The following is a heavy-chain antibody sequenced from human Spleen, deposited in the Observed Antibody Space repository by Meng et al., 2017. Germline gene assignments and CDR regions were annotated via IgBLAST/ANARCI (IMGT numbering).Heavy chain of an antibody. CDR3: ARDTRDYDTFTGYFWGAFDR. J-gene: IGHJ4*02. D-gene: IGHD3-9*01. Sequence: GESLKISCEGSGFTFRSYEMNWVRQTPGKGLEWLSYISTSGTTVYYAESVRGRFTISRDDAKNSLYLQMNSLRAEDTAVYYCARDTRDYDTFTGYFWGAFDRWGQGTLVTVSS. V-gene: IGHV3-48*03. CDR2: ISTSGTTV. CDR1: GFTFRSYE.